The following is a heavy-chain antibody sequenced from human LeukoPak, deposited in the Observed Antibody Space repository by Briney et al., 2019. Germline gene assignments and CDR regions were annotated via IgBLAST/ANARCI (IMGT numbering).Heavy chain of an antibody. CDR2: IYSSGSI. V-gene: IGHV4-4*07. Sequence: SETLSLTCTVSGGSISSYYWSWIRQPAGKGLEWIGRIYSSGSINYNPSLKSRVTMSVDTSKNQFSLKLSSVTAADTAVYYCARVTYSSSSMSLDALDIWGQGTMVTVSS. CDR3: ARVTYSSSSMSLDALDI. J-gene: IGHJ3*02. D-gene: IGHD6-6*01. CDR1: GGSISSYY.